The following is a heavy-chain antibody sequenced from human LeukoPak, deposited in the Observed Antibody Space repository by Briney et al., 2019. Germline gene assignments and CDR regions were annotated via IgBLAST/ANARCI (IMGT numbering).Heavy chain of an antibody. CDR2: IYTSGST. V-gene: IGHV4-4*07. Sequence: SGTLSLTCTVSGGSISGYYWSWIRQPAGKGLEWIGRIYTSGSTNYNPSLKSRVTMSVDTSKNQFSLNLSSVTAADTAVYYCARDTCTNGLCYTGNWFDPWGQGTLVTVSS. J-gene: IGHJ5*02. D-gene: IGHD2-8*01. CDR3: ARDTCTNGLCYTGNWFDP. CDR1: GGSISGYY.